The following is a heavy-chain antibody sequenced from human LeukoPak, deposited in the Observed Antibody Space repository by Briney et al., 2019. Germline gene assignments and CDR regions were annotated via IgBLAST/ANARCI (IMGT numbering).Heavy chain of an antibody. Sequence: GGSLRLSCAASGFTFSIYAMSWVRQAPGKGLEWASSISASGGSTYDADSVKGRFTISRDISKSTLYLQMNSLRAEDTAVYYCAKSGSGSYGYYFDYWGQGTLVTVSS. CDR1: GFTFSIYA. D-gene: IGHD6-19*01. J-gene: IGHJ4*02. CDR2: ISASGGST. CDR3: AKSGSGSYGYYFDY. V-gene: IGHV3-23*01.